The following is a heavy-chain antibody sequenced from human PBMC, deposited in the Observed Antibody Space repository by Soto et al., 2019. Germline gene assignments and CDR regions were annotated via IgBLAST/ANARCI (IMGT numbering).Heavy chain of an antibody. CDR3: AREGIVVVINNGMDV. CDR2: INPSGGST. V-gene: IGHV1-46*01. CDR1: GYTFTSYY. J-gene: IGHJ6*02. D-gene: IGHD3-22*01. Sequence: ASVKVSCKASGYTFTSYYMHWLRQSPGQGLEWMGIINPSGGSTSYAQKFQGRVTMTRDTSTSTVYMELSSLRSEDTAVYYCAREGIVVVINNGMDVWGQGTTVTVSS.